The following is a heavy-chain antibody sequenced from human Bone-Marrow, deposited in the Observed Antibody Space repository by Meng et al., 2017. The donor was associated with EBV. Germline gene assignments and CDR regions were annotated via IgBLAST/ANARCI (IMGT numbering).Heavy chain of an antibody. J-gene: IGHJ4*02. V-gene: IGHV1-69*01. CDR2: LIPMSGSP. D-gene: IGHD3-10*01. CDR3: ASESGRGFTPDY. CDR1: GGTFRSDA. Sequence: QVQWEQSGAEVEKPGSSVKVSGRTSGGTFRSDAVSWVRQAPGQGLEWMGGLIPMSGSPHYAQKFQDRVTIFADESTSTHSMELTNLRSEDTAMYYCASESGRGFTPDYWGQGTLVTVSS.